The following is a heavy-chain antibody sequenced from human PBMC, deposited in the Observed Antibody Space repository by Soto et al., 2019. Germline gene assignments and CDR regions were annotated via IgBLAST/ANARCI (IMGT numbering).Heavy chain of an antibody. J-gene: IGHJ4*02. Sequence: GESLKISCNGSGYSFTSYWICWVRQMPWKGLEWMGIIYPGDSDTRYSPSFQGQVTISADKSISTAYLQWSSLKASDTAMYYCARQGNITMIRYFDYWGQGTLVTVSS. V-gene: IGHV5-51*01. CDR2: IYPGDSDT. CDR3: ARQGNITMIRYFDY. D-gene: IGHD3-22*01. CDR1: GYSFTSYW.